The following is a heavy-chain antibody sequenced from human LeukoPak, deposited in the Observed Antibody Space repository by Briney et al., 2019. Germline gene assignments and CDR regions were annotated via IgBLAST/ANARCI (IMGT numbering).Heavy chain of an antibody. V-gene: IGHV4-4*07. J-gene: IGHJ6*03. Sequence: TSETLSLTCTVSGGSISSYYWSWIRQPAGKGLEWIGRIYTSGSTNYNPSLKSRVTMSVDTSKNQFSLKLSSVTAADTAVYYCARESDESDGYYYYYMDVWGKGTTVTVSS. CDR2: IYTSGST. CDR1: GGSISSYY. CDR3: ARESDESDGYYYYYMDV. D-gene: IGHD2-21*02.